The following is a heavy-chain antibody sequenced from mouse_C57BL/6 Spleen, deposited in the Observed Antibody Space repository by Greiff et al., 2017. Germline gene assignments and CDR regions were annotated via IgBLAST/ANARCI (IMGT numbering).Heavy chain of an antibody. D-gene: IGHD1-1*01. J-gene: IGHJ2*01. CDR1: GYTFTSYW. Sequence: VQLQQPGAELVRPGSSVKLSCKASGYTFTSYWMHWVKQRPIQGLEWIGNIDPSDSETHYNQKFKDKATLTVDKSSSTAYMQLSSLTSEDSAVYYCARERIYYGSSYDFDYWGQGTTLTVSS. V-gene: IGHV1-52*01. CDR2: IDPSDSET. CDR3: ARERIYYGSSYDFDY.